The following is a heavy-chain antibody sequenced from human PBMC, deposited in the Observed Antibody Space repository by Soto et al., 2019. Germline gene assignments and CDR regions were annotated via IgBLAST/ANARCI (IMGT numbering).Heavy chain of an antibody. Sequence: GGSLRLSCAASGFTFSNYAMSWVRQAPGKGLEWVSVMSGSVGTTYYADSVKGRLTISRDNSKNTLHLQMNSLRAEDTAVYYCAKDLESGFSEGPFDYWGQGTLVTFSS. CDR1: GFTFSNYA. D-gene: IGHD5-18*01. V-gene: IGHV3-23*01. CDR3: AKDLESGFSEGPFDY. J-gene: IGHJ4*02. CDR2: MSGSVGTT.